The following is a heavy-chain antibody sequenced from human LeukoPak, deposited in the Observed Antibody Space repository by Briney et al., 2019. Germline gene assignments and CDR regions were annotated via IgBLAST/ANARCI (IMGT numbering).Heavy chain of an antibody. V-gene: IGHV1-18*01. J-gene: IGHJ4*02. CDR3: ARRGGQYQLLSLGY. CDR2: ISVYNGNT. Sequence: GASVKVSCKASGYTFTSYGISWVRQAPGQGLEWMGWISVYNGNTNYAQKLQGRVTMTTDTSTSTAYMELRSLRSDDTAVYYCARRGGQYQLLSLGYWGQGTLVTVSS. D-gene: IGHD2-2*01. CDR1: GYTFTSYG.